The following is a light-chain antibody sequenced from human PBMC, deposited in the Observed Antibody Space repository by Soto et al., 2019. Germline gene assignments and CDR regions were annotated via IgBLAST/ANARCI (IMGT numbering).Light chain of an antibody. CDR1: QSVLYSSKNKTY. Sequence: DIVMTQSPDSLAVSLGERATINCKSSQSVLYSSKNKTYLAWYQQKPGQPPKVLIYWASTREFGVPDRFSGSGSGTDFTLTISSLQAEDVAVYYCQQRSNWPPEGTFGQGTKLEIK. J-gene: IGKJ2*02. CDR2: WAS. CDR3: QQRSNWPPEGT. V-gene: IGKV4-1*01.